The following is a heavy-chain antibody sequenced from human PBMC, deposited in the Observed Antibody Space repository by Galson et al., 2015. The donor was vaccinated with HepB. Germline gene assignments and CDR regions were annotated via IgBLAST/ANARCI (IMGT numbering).Heavy chain of an antibody. D-gene: IGHD2-2*01. Sequence: SLRLSCAASGFTFSSYWMHWVRQAPGKGLVWVSRINSDGSSTSYADSVKGRFTISRDNAKNTLYLQMNSLRAEDTAVYYCARGSWEYQLLSRGTYYYYGMDVWGQGTTVTVSS. CDR1: GFTFSSYW. CDR2: INSDGSST. CDR3: ARGSWEYQLLSRGTYYYYGMDV. V-gene: IGHV3-74*01. J-gene: IGHJ6*02.